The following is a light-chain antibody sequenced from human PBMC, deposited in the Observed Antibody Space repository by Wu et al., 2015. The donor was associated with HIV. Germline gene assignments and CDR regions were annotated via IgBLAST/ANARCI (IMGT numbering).Light chain of an antibody. CDR1: QTVSSSY. V-gene: IGKV3-20*01. J-gene: IGKJ3*01. Sequence: EIVMTQSPGTLSLSPGERATLSCRANQTVSSSYLAWYQQKPGQAPRLLIYGASSRATGIPDRFNGSGSGTDFTLTISRLEPEDFAVYYCHHQPFPFGPGTKVDIK. CDR3: HHQPFP. CDR2: GAS.